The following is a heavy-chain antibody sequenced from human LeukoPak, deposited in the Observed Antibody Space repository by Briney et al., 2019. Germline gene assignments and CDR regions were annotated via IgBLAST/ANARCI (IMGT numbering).Heavy chain of an antibody. D-gene: IGHD3-9*01. J-gene: IGHJ6*02. V-gene: IGHV4-39*07. Sequence: SETLSLTCTVSGDSISSYNYFWGWIRQPPGKGLEWVGSIYYRGNTYYNPSLKSRVTLSADTSKNQFSLKLSSVTAADTAVYYCARIIRDYDILTGSGYYYGMDVWGQGTTVTVSS. CDR3: ARIIRDYDILTGSGYYYGMDV. CDR1: GDSISSYNYF. CDR2: IYYRGNT.